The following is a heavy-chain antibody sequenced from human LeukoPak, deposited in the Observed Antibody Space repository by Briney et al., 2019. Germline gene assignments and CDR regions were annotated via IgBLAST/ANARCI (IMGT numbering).Heavy chain of an antibody. J-gene: IGHJ5*02. CDR2: ISAYNGNT. CDR1: GYTFTGYY. Sequence: ASVKVSCKASGYTFTGYYMHWVRQAPGQGLEWMGWISAYNGNTNHAQKLQGRVTMTTDTSTSTAYMELRSLRSDDTAVYYCARDYYGSGSYGWFDPWGQGTLVTVSS. D-gene: IGHD3-10*01. CDR3: ARDYYGSGSYGWFDP. V-gene: IGHV1-18*04.